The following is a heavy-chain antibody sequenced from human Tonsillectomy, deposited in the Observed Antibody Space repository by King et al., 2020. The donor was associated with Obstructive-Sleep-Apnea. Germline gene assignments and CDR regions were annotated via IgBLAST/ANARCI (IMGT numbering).Heavy chain of an antibody. V-gene: IGHV2-5*01. CDR2: IYWNDDE. Sequence: ITLQESGPTLVKPPKTLTLTCTFSGFSLSTIGVGVGWLRQPPGKALEWLALIYWNDDERYSPSLKSRLTITKDTSKNQVILTMTNMDPVDTATYFCSHRTSGSYGSGAFDIWGQGTMVTVSS. D-gene: IGHD1-26*01. CDR1: GFSLSTIGVG. J-gene: IGHJ3*02. CDR3: SHRTSGSYGSGAFDI.